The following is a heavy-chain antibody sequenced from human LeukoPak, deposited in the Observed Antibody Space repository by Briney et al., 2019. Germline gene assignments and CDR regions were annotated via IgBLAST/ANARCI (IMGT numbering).Heavy chain of an antibody. D-gene: IGHD3-22*01. CDR3: ARDRYYYDSSGPALDY. CDR2: ISAYNGNT. CDR1: GYTFTSYG. V-gene: IGHV1-18*01. Sequence: EASVKVSCKASGYTFTSYGISWVRQAPGQGLEWMGWISAYNGNTNYAQKLQGRVTMTTDTSTSTAYMELRSLRSDDTAVYYCARDRYYYDSSGPALDYWGQGTLVTVSS. J-gene: IGHJ4*02.